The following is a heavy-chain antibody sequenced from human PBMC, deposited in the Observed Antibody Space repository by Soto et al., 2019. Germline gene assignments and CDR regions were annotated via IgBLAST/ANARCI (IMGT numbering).Heavy chain of an antibody. D-gene: IGHD3-10*01. V-gene: IGHV4-31*03. CDR1: GGSISSGGYY. CDR2: IYYSGST. J-gene: IGHJ5*02. Sequence: QVQLQESGPGLVKPSQTLSLTCTVSGGSISSGGYYWSWIRQHPGKGLEWIGYIYYSGSTYYNPXXKSRVTISVDXXKXQXXLKLSSVTAADTAVYYCAREEGMVRGVITNNWFDPWGQGTLVTVSS. CDR3: AREEGMVRGVITNNWFDP.